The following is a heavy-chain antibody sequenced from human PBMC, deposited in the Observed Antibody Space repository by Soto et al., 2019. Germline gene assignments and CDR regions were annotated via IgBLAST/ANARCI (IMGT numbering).Heavy chain of an antibody. CDR2: INPNGGGT. CDR3: ARDHEATRAWFALDI. J-gene: IGHJ3*02. CDR1: GYTFTGYY. V-gene: IGHV1-2*04. Sequence: ASVKVSCKASGYTFTGYYMHWVRQAPGQGLEWMGWINPNGGGTNYAQKFQGWVTMTRDTSISTAYMELSRLRSDDTAVYYCARDHEATRAWFALDIWGQGTMVTVSS. D-gene: IGHD3-22*01.